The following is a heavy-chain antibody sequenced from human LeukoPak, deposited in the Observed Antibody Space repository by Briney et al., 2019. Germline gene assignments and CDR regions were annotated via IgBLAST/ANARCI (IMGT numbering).Heavy chain of an antibody. Sequence: AGGSLGLSCAASGFTFSSYAMHWVRQAPGKGLEWVAVISYDGSNKYYADSVKGRFTISRDNSKNTLYLQMNSLRAEDTAVYYCARDLVTTHYYYGMDVWGQGTTVTVSS. CDR1: GFTFSSYA. D-gene: IGHD4-11*01. CDR3: ARDLVTTHYYYGMDV. J-gene: IGHJ6*02. V-gene: IGHV3-30*04. CDR2: ISYDGSNK.